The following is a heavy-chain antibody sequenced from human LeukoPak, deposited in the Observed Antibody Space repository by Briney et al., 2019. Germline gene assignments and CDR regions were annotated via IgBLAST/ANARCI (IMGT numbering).Heavy chain of an antibody. V-gene: IGHV4-59*01. J-gene: IGHJ4*02. CDR2: IYYNGGT. Sequence: SENLSLTCTVSGGSISGYHWSWIRQPPGKGLEWIGYIYYNGGTNYKPSLKSRVTMSADTSKNQFSLKLNSVTAADSAVYYCARGFLSVAGTLDHWGQGTLVTLSS. CDR3: ARGFLSVAGTLDH. CDR1: GGSISGYH. D-gene: IGHD4-23*01.